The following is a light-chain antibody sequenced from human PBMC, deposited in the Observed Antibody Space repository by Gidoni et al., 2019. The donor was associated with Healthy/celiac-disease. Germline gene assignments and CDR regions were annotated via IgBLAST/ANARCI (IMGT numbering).Light chain of an antibody. V-gene: IGKV4-1*01. CDR1: QSVLYSSNNKNY. CDR3: QQYYSTPLT. Sequence: DIVMTQSPDSLAVSLGERATINCKSSQSVLYSSNNKNYLAWYQQKPGQPPKLLIYWASTRESGVPYRFSGSGSGTDFTLTISSLQAEDVPVYYCQQYYSTPLTFGPGTKVDIK. CDR2: WAS. J-gene: IGKJ3*01.